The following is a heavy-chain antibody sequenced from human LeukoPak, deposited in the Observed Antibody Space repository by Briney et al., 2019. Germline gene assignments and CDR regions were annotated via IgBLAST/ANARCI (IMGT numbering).Heavy chain of an antibody. V-gene: IGHV3-21*01. J-gene: IGHJ6*03. Sequence: PGGSLRLSCEAPTFTVSTYSMTWVRQAPGKGLEWVSYISSSSSSIYYADSVKGRFTISRDNAKNSLYLQMNSLRADDTGVYYCARGGGSGQTGTTWDYYYYMDVWGKGTTVTVSS. CDR1: TFTVSTYS. CDR3: ARGGGSGQTGTTWDYYYYMDV. D-gene: IGHD1-1*01. CDR2: ISSSSSSI.